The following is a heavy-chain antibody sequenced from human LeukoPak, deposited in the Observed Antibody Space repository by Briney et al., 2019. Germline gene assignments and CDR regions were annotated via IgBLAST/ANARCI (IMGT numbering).Heavy chain of an antibody. Sequence: PGRSLRLSCAASGFSVTRHYMHWVRQAPGKGLEWVSFIYRDGRSYPADSVEGRFSISRDDSKNTVFLQMNNLRVEDTAVYYCAREPAIMRLTDYYYYFDVWGKGTSVTVSS. J-gene: IGHJ6*03. D-gene: IGHD2-2*01. CDR3: AREPAIMRLTDYYYYFDV. CDR2: IYRDGRS. V-gene: IGHV3-53*01. CDR1: GFSVTRHY.